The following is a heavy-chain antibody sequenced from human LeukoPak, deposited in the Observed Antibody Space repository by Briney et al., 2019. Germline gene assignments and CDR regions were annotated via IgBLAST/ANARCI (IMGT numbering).Heavy chain of an antibody. D-gene: IGHD4-17*01. CDR1: DDSISSHY. CDR3: ARDLVTVTKGFDI. J-gene: IGHJ3*02. Sequence: SETLSLTCAVSDDSISSHYWTWIRQPPGKGLEWIGYISYIGSTNYNPSLKSRVTISIDTSRNQFSLRLSSVTAADTAVYYCARDLVTVTKGFDIWGQGTMVSVSS. CDR2: ISYIGST. V-gene: IGHV4-59*11.